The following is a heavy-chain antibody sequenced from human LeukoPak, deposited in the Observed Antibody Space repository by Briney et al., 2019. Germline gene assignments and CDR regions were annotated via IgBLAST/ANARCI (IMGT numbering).Heavy chain of an antibody. Sequence: ASGKVSCTASAYTFTSCDIIWVRQATGQGLEWMGWMNPNSGNTGYGQSFQGRITMTRDISIGTAYMELSNLTSEDTAIYYCTRGSSGRRDNWGQGTLVTVSA. J-gene: IGHJ4*02. CDR1: AYTFTSCD. CDR3: TRGSSGRRDN. V-gene: IGHV1-8*01. CDR2: MNPNSGNT. D-gene: IGHD6-19*01.